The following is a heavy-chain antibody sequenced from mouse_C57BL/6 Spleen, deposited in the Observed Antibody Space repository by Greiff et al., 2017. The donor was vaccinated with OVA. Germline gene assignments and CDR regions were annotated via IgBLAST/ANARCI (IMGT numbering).Heavy chain of an antibody. CDR2: IHPSDSDT. CDR3: AILHYYGSSGDFDV. Sequence: VQLQQPGADLVKPGASVKVSCKASGYTFTSYWMHWVKQRPGQGLEWIGSIHPSDSDTNYNQKFKGKATLTVDKSSSTAYMQLSRLTSEDSAVYYSAILHYYGSSGDFDVWGTGTTVTVSS. J-gene: IGHJ1*03. D-gene: IGHD1-1*01. CDR1: GYTFTSYW. V-gene: IGHV1-74*01.